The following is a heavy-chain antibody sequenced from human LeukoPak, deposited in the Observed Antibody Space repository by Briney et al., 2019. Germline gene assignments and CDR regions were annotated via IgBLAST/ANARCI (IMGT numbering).Heavy chain of an antibody. CDR1: GFTFSSYE. V-gene: IGHV3-48*03. Sequence: GGSLRLSCAASGFTFSSYEMNWVRQAPGEGLEWVSYISSSGSTIYYADSVKGQFTIPRDNAKNSLYRQMNSLRAEDTAVYYCAELGITMIGGVWGKGTTVNISS. D-gene: IGHD3-10*02. CDR3: AELGITMIGGV. CDR2: ISSSGSTI. J-gene: IGHJ6*04.